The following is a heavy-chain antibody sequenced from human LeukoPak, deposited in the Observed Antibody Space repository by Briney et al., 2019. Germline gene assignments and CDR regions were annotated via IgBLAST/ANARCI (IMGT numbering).Heavy chain of an antibody. CDR1: GYTFTGNH. J-gene: IGHJ5*02. V-gene: IGHV1-2*06. CDR2: INPNTGGT. Sequence: ASVKVSCKASGYTFTGNHLHWVRQAPGQGPEWLGRINPNTGGTNFAQNLEGRVTLTRDTSISAAFMELSRLRYDDTAIYYCASENWFDPWGQGTLVTVSS. CDR3: ASENWFDP.